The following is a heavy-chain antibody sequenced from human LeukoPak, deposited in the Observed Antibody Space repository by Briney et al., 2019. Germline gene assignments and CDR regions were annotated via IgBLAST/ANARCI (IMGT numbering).Heavy chain of an antibody. J-gene: IGHJ3*02. D-gene: IGHD3-9*01. Sequence: KPSETLSLTCTVSGGSISSYYWSWIRQPPGKGLEWIGYIYYSGSTNYNPSLKSRVTISVDTSKNQFSLKLSSVTAADTAVYYCATDSYYDILTGYSPGFDIWGQGTMVTASS. CDR2: IYYSGST. CDR3: ATDSYYDILTGYSPGFDI. V-gene: IGHV4-59*12. CDR1: GGSISSYY.